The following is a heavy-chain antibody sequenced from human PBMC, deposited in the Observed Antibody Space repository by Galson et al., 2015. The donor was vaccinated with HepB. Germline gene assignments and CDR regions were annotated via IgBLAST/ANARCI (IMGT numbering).Heavy chain of an antibody. CDR2: ISTNGANI. CDR1: GFTFSRHT. D-gene: IGHD2-15*01. Sequence: SLRLSCAASGFTFSRHTMSWVRQTPGQGLQWLSYISTNGANIHYADSVKGRFTVAGDNAKNTMFLQMNSRRAGDTAVYYCATVLFGSGAYWTFEMWGQGTLVTVSS. CDR3: ATVLFGSGAYWTFEM. J-gene: IGHJ3*02. V-gene: IGHV3-48*04.